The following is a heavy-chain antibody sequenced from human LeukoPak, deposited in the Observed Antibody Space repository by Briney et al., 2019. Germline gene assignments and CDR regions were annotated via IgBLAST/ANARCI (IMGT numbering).Heavy chain of an antibody. CDR3: ASHKSF. V-gene: IGHV4-59*01. CDR1: GGSISNNY. D-gene: IGHD3-10*01. Sequence: SETLSLTCTVSGGSISNNYWSWFRQPPGKGLEWIGYIYYSGSTNYNPSLKSRVTISVDTSKSQFSLKLSSVTAADTAVYYCASHKSFWGQGTLVTVSS. CDR2: IYYSGST. J-gene: IGHJ4*02.